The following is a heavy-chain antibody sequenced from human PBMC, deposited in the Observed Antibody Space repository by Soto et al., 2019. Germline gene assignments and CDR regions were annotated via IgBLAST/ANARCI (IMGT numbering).Heavy chain of an antibody. CDR2: IYYSGST. Sequence: SETLSLTCTVSGGSISSSSYYWGWIRQPPGKGLEWIGSIYYSGSTYYNPSLKSRVTISVDTSKNQFSLKLSSVTAAGTAVYYCASARGRHSYYGMDVWGQGTTVTVSS. CDR3: ASARGRHSYYGMDV. J-gene: IGHJ6*02. CDR1: GGSISSSSYY. V-gene: IGHV4-39*01. D-gene: IGHD3-10*01.